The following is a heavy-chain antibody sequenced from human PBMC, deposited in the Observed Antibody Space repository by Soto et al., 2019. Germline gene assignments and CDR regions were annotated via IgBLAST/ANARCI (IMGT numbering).Heavy chain of an antibody. J-gene: IGHJ3*02. CDR3: ARVSSGYLGAFDI. V-gene: IGHV1-69*13. CDR1: GGTFSSYA. Sequence: SVKVSCKASGGTFSSYAISWVRQAPGQGLEWMGGIIPIFGTANYAQKFQGRVTISADESTSTAYMELSSLRPEDTAVYYCARVSSGYLGAFDIWGQGTMVTVSS. CDR2: IIPIFGTA. D-gene: IGHD3-22*01.